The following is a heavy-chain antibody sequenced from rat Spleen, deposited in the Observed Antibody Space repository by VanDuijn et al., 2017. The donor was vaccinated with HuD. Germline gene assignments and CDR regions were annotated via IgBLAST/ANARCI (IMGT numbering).Heavy chain of an antibody. Sequence: EVQLVESDGDLVQPGRSLKLSCAASGFTFSDYYMAWVRQAPTKGLEWVATISYDGSSAYYRDSVKGRFTISRDSAKSTLFLQMDSLRSEDTATYYCARRCDFDYWGQGVMVTVSS. CDR3: ARRCDFDY. CDR2: ISYDGSSA. J-gene: IGHJ2*01. CDR1: GFTFSDYY. V-gene: IGHV5-29*01.